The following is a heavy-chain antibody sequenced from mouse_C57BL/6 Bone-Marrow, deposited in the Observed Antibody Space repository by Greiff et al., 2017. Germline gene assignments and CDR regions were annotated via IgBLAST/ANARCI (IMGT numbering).Heavy chain of an antibody. D-gene: IGHD1-1*01. CDR2: ISSGGSYT. CDR1: GFTFSSYG. V-gene: IGHV5-6*01. CDR3: ARQNYYGPRESSWYFDV. Sequence: EVKLMESGGDLVKPGGSLKLSCAASGFTFSSYGMSWVRQTPDKRLEWVATISSGGSYTYYPDSVKGRFTISRDNAKNTLYLQMSSLKSEDTAMYYCARQNYYGPRESSWYFDVWGTGTTVTVSS. J-gene: IGHJ1*03.